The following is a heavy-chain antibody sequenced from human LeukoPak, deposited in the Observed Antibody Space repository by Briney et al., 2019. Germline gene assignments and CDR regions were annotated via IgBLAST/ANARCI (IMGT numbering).Heavy chain of an antibody. CDR3: ARGPIVAHTSNCFDP. CDR1: GFRFSDYW. D-gene: IGHD5-12*01. Sequence: PGGSLRLSCAASGFRFSDYWMSWVRQAPGKGLEWVANIKQDGSETYSVDSVRGRFTISRDNAKNSLYLQMTSLRAEDTAVYYCARGPIVAHTSNCFDPWGQGTLVTVSS. CDR2: IKQDGSET. V-gene: IGHV3-7*01. J-gene: IGHJ5*02.